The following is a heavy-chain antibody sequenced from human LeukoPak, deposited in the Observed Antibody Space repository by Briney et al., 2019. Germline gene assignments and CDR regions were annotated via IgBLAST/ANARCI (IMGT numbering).Heavy chain of an antibody. CDR1: GYSINSGYY. J-gene: IGHJ4*02. CDR3: ARAEDYYDSSAYYIFDY. CDR2: IYHSGST. Sequence: SETLSLTCAVSGYSINSGYYWGWIRQPPGKGLEWTGSIYHSGSTYYNPSLKSRVTISVDTSKNQFSLKLSSVTAADTAVYYCARAEDYYDSSAYYIFDYWGQGTLVTVSS. V-gene: IGHV4-38-2*01. D-gene: IGHD3-22*01.